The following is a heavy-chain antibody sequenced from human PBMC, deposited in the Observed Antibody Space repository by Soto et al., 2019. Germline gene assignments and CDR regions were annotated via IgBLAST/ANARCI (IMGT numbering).Heavy chain of an antibody. CDR2: ISYDGSNK. D-gene: IGHD3-16*02. CDR1: GFTFSSYA. V-gene: IGHV3-30-3*01. CDR3: ASLWGSYRFVGIDY. J-gene: IGHJ4*02. Sequence: GGSLRLSCAASGFTFSSYAMHWVRQAPGKGLEWVAVISYDGSNKYYADSVKGRFTISRDNSKNTLYLQMNSLRAEDTAVYYCASLWGSYRFVGIDYWGQGTLVTVSS.